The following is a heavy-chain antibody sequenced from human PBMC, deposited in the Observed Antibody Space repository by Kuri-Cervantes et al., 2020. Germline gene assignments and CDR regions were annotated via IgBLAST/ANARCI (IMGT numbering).Heavy chain of an antibody. V-gene: IGHV5-51*01. J-gene: IGHJ4*02. Sequence: GGSLRLSCEGSGYTFRSHWVGWVRQMPGKGLEWMGIIYPGDSDTRYSPSFQGQVTISADKSISTAYLQWSSLKASDTAMYYCARGRWAEYYFDYWGQGTLVTVSS. CDR2: IYPGDSDT. D-gene: IGHD1-14*01. CDR3: ARGRWAEYYFDY. CDR1: GYTFRSHW.